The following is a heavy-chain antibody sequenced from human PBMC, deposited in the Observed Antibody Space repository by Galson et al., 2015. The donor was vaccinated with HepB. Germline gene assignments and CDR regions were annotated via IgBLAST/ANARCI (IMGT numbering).Heavy chain of an antibody. CDR1: GYTFTSYG. V-gene: IGHV1-18*01. D-gene: IGHD5-18*01. CDR2: ISAYNGNT. Sequence: SVKVSCKASGYTFTSYGISWVRQAPGQGLEWMGWISAYNGNTNYAQKLQGRVTMATDTSTSTAYMELRSLRSDDTAVYYCARDKGGGYGPSNFDYWGQGTLVTVSS. CDR3: ARDKGGGYGPSNFDY. J-gene: IGHJ4*02.